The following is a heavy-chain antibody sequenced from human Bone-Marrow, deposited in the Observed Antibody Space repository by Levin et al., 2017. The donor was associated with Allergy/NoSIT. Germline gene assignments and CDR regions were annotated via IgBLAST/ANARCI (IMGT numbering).Heavy chain of an antibody. J-gene: IGHJ3*02. V-gene: IGHV5-51*01. CDR2: IYPGDSET. CDR3: ARRLGTGKAFDI. Sequence: KVSCKGSGYSFSSYWMAWVRQMPGKGLEWMGIIYPGDSETKYSPSFQGQVTISADKSISTAYLQWSSLKASDTAMYYCARRLGTGKAFDIWGQGTMVTVSS. CDR1: GYSFSSYW. D-gene: IGHD1-1*01.